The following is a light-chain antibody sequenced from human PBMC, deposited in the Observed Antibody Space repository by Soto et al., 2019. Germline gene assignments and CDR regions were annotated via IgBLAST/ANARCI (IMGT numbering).Light chain of an antibody. Sequence: DIQMTQSPSTLSASVGDRVTITCRTSQSISTWLAWYQQKPGKAPKLLIYKAPSLESGVPSRFSGSGSGTEFTLTISSLQPDDFATYYCQQYNTYPLTVGGGTTVEIK. CDR2: KAP. CDR3: QQYNTYPLT. V-gene: IGKV1-5*03. J-gene: IGKJ4*01. CDR1: QSISTW.